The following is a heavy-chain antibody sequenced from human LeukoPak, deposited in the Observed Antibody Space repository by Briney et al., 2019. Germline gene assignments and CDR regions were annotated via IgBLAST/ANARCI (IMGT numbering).Heavy chain of an antibody. V-gene: IGHV4-59*01. CDR3: ASTSRELHASLFDY. Sequence: SETLSLTCTVSGGSISSYYWSWIRQPPGKGLEWIGYIYYSGSTNYNPSLKSRVTISVDTSKNQFSLKLSSVTAADTAVYYCASTSRELHASLFDYWGQGTLVTVSS. D-gene: IGHD1-7*01. CDR1: GGSISSYY. J-gene: IGHJ4*02. CDR2: IYYSGST.